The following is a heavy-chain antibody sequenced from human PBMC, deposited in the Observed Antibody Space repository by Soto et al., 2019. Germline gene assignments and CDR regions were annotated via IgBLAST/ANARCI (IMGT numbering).Heavy chain of an antibody. CDR1: DGSLTEYH. CDR3: ARGAATVTPGWFDP. CDR2: IYHSGST. Sequence: SETLSLTCVVYDGSLTEYHWSWVRQTPGKGLEWIASIYHSGSTYYNPSLKSRVTISVDTSKNQFSLKLSSVTAADTAVYYCARGAATVTPGWFDPWGQGTLVTVSS. V-gene: IGHV4-34*01. J-gene: IGHJ5*02. D-gene: IGHD4-17*01.